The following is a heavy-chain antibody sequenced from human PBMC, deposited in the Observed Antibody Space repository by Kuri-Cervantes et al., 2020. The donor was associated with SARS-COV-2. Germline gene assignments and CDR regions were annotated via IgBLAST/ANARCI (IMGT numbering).Heavy chain of an antibody. CDR1: GVTFTSSA. CDR2: IVVVSGNT. Sequence: SVKVSCKASGVTFTSSAVQWVRQARGQRLEWIGWIVVVSGNTNYAQKFQERVTITRDMSTSTAYMELSSLRSEDTAVYYCAATLPYRIYYYYGMDVWGQGTTVTVSS. J-gene: IGHJ6*02. CDR3: AATLPYRIYYYYGMDV. V-gene: IGHV1-58*01. D-gene: IGHD2-2*01.